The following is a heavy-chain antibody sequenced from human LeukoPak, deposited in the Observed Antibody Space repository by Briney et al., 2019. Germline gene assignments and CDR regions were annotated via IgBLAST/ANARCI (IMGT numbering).Heavy chain of an antibody. J-gene: IGHJ4*02. D-gene: IGHD4-11*01. CDR3: AWMTTVTTVDF. CDR2: IKGRHYTETS. CDR1: GILFTDAW. V-gene: IGHV3-15*05. Sequence: GGSLRLSCVVSGILFTDAWISWVRQAPGKGLEWVGRIKGRHYTETSDFAAPVKGRFSISRDDSKNTLYLQMNSLENEDTAVYYCAWMTTVTTVDFWGQGTLVTVSS.